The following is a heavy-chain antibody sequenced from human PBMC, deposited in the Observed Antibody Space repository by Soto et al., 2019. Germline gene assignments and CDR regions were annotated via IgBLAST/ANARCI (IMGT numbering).Heavy chain of an antibody. D-gene: IGHD2-15*01. Sequence: EVQLVESGGGLVKPGGSLRLSCAASDFTISNAWMNWVRQAPGKGLEWVGRIKTKTEGGATDYAAPLKGRFTISRDDSKNTPFLRMNSLKTEDTAVYYCTTGSVEGVWGQGATVTVSS. CDR2: IKTKTEGGAT. CDR3: TTGSVEGV. V-gene: IGHV3-15*07. J-gene: IGHJ6*02. CDR1: DFTISNAW.